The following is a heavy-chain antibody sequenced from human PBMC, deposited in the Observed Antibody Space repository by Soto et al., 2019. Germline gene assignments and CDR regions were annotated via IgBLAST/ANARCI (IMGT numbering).Heavy chain of an antibody. J-gene: IGHJ5*02. CDR3: ARTTVSTRPSGSYWFDP. Sequence: PSETLSLTCAVYGGSFSGYYWSWIRQPPGKGLEWIGEINHSGSTNYNPSLKSRVTISVDTSKNQFSLKLSSVTAADTAVYYCARTTVSTRPSGSYWFDPWGQGTLVTVSS. CDR2: INHSGST. CDR1: GGSFSGYY. D-gene: IGHD4-17*01. V-gene: IGHV4-34*01.